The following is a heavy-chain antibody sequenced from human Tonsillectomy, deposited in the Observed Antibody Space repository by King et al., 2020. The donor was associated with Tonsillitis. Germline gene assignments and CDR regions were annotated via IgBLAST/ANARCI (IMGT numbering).Heavy chain of an antibody. J-gene: IGHJ4*02. V-gene: IGHV4-61*02. D-gene: IGHD6-13*01. Sequence: VQLQESGPGLVKPSQTLSLTCTVSGGSISSGSYYWSWIRQPAGKGLEWIGRIYTSGSTNYNPSLKSRVTMSVDTSKNQFSPKLTSVVAADTAVYYCARDSKGSSSWYSDFDYWGQGTLVTVSS. CDR2: IYTSGST. CDR3: ARDSKGSSSWYSDFDY. CDR1: GGSISSGSYY.